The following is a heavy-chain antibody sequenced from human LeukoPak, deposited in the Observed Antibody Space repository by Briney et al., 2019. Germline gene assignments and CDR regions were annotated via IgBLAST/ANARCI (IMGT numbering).Heavy chain of an antibody. Sequence: ASVKVSCKASGYTFTSYDINWVRQATGQGLEWMGWMNPNSGNTGYAQKFRGRVTMTRNTSISTAYMELSSLRSEDTAVYYCARVRQSSGSYRKVLDYWGQGTLVTVSS. CDR3: ARVRQSSGSYRKVLDY. J-gene: IGHJ4*02. CDR2: MNPNSGNT. V-gene: IGHV1-8*01. CDR1: GYTFTSYD. D-gene: IGHD3-10*01.